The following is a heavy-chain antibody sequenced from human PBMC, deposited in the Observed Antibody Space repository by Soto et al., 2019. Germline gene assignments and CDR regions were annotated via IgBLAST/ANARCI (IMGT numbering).Heavy chain of an antibody. CDR2: ISYDGSYK. V-gene: IGHV3-30*18. D-gene: IGHD2-8*01. J-gene: IGHJ6*04. CDR3: AKDTKAKPGNNYYAMDV. CDR1: GFTFSSYG. Sequence: QVQLVESGGGEVQPGRSLRLTCAASGFTFSSYGMYWVRQTPGKGLEWVAVISYDGSYKHYGDSVKGQFTISRDNSKNTLFLQMDSLRAEDTAVYYCAKDTKAKPGNNYYAMDVWGYGTTVTVSS.